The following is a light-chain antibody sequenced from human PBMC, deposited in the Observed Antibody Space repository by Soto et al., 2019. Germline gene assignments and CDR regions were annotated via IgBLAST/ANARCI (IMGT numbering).Light chain of an antibody. CDR1: ISNIGKDT. CDR3: STWDDSLNGWV. V-gene: IGLV1-44*01. CDR2: NDD. J-gene: IGLJ3*02. Sequence: QAVVTQPPSVSGTPGLRVNISCSGGISNIGKDTVNWYQQLPGTAPKLLMFNDDKRPSGVPDRFSGSRSGTSASLAISGLQSDDEAVYLCSTWDDSLNGWVFGGGTKVTVL.